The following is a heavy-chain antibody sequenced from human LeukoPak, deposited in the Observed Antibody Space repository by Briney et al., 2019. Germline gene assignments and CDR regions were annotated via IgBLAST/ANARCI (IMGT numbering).Heavy chain of an antibody. V-gene: IGHV3-53*01. J-gene: IGHJ4*02. CDR2: IYSGGAT. Sequence: GGSLRLSCAASGFTVSSNYMSWVRQAPGKGLEWVSVIYSGGATFYADSVKGRFTISRDNSKNTLFLQMNSLRAEDSAVYYCAKGQGKSQTGAMVRGPFDYWGQGTLVTVSS. D-gene: IGHD3-10*01. CDR1: GFTVSSNY. CDR3: AKGQGKSQTGAMVRGPFDY.